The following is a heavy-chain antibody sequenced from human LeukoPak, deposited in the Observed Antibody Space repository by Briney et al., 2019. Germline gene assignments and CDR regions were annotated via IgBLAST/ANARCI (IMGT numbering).Heavy chain of an antibody. J-gene: IGHJ4*02. V-gene: IGHV1-24*01. D-gene: IGHD3/OR15-3a*01. CDR1: GYTLTELS. CDR3: ATVAPEDYYFDY. CDR2: FDPEDGET. Sequence: ASVTVSCTVSGYTLTELSMHWVRQAPGKGLEWMGGFDPEDGETIYAQKFQGRVAMTEDTSTDTAYMELSSLRSEDTAVYYCATVAPEDYYFDYWGQGTLVTVSS.